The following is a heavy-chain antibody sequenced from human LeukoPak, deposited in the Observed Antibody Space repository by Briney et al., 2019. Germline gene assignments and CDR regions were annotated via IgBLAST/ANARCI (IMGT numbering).Heavy chain of an antibody. CDR1: GFTFSSYD. CDR2: ISASGGST. D-gene: IGHD3-10*01. Sequence: GGSLRLSCAASGFTFSSYDMSWVRQAPGKGLEWVSTISASGGSTYYADSVKGRFTISRDNSKNTLYLQMNSLRAEDTAVYYCAKGIKSFGYWGQGTLVTVSS. CDR3: AKGIKSFGY. V-gene: IGHV3-23*01. J-gene: IGHJ4*02.